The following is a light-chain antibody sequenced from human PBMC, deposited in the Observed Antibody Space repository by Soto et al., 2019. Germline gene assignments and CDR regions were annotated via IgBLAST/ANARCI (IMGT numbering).Light chain of an antibody. CDR2: EVS. CDR1: SSDVGGYNY. V-gene: IGLV2-14*01. J-gene: IGLJ3*02. CDR3: SSYTGSNTWM. Sequence: QSVLTQPASVSGSPGQSITISCTGTSSDVGGYNYVSWYQQHPGKAPKVMIYEVSNRPSGVSNRFSGSKSGNTASLTISGLQAEDEADYYCSSYTGSNTWMFGGGTKLTVL.